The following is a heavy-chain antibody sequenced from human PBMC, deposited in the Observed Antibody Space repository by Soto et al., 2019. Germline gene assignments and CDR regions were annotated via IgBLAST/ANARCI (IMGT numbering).Heavy chain of an antibody. CDR2: INHSGST. J-gene: IGHJ4*02. CDR3: AIAVAGNFDY. D-gene: IGHD6-19*01. Sequence: KQSQTLSLTCAVYGGSFSGYYWSWIRQPPGKGLEWIGEINHSGSTNYNPSLKSRVTISVDTSKNQFSLKLSSVTAADTAVYYCAIAVAGNFDYWGQGTLVTVSS. V-gene: IGHV4-34*01. CDR1: GGSFSGYY.